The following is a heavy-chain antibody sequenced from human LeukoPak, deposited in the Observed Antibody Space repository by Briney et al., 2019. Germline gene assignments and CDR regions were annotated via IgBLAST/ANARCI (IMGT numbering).Heavy chain of an antibody. CDR2: IYDSGST. Sequence: SETLSLTCTVSGGSISSFYWSWIRQPPGKGLEWIGYIYDSGSTNYNPSLKSRVTISVDTSKNQFSLKLSSVTAADTAVYYCARDDSTGYYYHNYIDYWGQGTLVTVSS. J-gene: IGHJ4*02. CDR1: GGSISSFY. D-gene: IGHD3-22*01. V-gene: IGHV4-59*12. CDR3: ARDDSTGYYYHNYIDY.